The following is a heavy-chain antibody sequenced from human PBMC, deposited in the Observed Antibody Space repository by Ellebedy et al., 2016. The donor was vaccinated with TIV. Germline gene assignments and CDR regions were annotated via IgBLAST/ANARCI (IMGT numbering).Heavy chain of an antibody. J-gene: IGHJ4*02. V-gene: IGHV4-34*01. CDR2: INHRGST. CDR1: GGSFSGYY. CDR3: ARVVVVAGGAVDGAACYFDY. D-gene: IGHD2-15*01. Sequence: MPSETLSLTCAVYGGSFSGYYWRWIRQPPGKGLEWMGEINHRGSTNYNPSLKIRVTISVDTSKNQFSLKLSSVTAADTAVYYCARVVVVAGGAVDGAACYFDYWGQGTLVTVSS.